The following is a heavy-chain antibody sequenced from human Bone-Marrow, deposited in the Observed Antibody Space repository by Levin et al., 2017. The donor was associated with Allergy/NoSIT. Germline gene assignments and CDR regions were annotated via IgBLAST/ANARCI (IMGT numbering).Heavy chain of an antibody. CDR1: GFTVSSNR. V-gene: IGHV3-53*01. Sequence: GESLKISCAASGFTVSSNRMTWVRQAPGKGLEWVSVIYSGGDTYYADSVKGRFTISRDNSKNTLYLQMNSLRAEDTAVYYCARIDYGDSDWGQGSLVAVSS. J-gene: IGHJ4*02. CDR2: IYSGGDT. D-gene: IGHD4-17*01. CDR3: ARIDYGDSD.